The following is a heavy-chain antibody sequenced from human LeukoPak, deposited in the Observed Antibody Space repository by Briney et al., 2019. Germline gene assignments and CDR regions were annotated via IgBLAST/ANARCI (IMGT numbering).Heavy chain of an antibody. V-gene: IGHV3-30-3*01. D-gene: IGHD5-24*01. CDR2: ISYDGGNK. CDR1: GFTFSTYV. CDR3: ARDGYNLDAFDI. Sequence: GGSLRLSCAASGFTFSTYVMHWVRQASGKGLEWVAIISYDGGNKYYADSVKGRFTISRDNAKNSLYLQMNSLRAEDTAVFYCARDGYNLDAFDIWGQGTMVTVSS. J-gene: IGHJ3*02.